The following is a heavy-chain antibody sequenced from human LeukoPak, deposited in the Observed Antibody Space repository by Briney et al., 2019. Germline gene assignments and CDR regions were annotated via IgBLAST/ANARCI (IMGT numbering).Heavy chain of an antibody. V-gene: IGHV1-2*06. Sequence: ASVKVSCKASGYTFTGYYVHWVRQAPGQGLEWMGRINPNSGVTNYAQKFQGRVTMTRDTPNSTTYMELSRLRSDDTAVYYCARDPTTYCSSASCHYYYYYMDVWGKGTTVTVSS. CDR2: INPNSGVT. D-gene: IGHD2-2*01. CDR1: GYTFTGYY. CDR3: ARDPTTYCSSASCHYYYYYMDV. J-gene: IGHJ6*03.